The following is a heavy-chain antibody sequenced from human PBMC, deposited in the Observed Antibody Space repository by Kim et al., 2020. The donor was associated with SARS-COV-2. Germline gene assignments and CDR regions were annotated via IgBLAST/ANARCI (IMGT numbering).Heavy chain of an antibody. Sequence: SETLSLTCTVSGGSISSSSYYWGWIRQPPGKGLEWIGSIYYSGSTYYNPSLKSRVTISVDTYKNQFSLKLSSVTAADTAVYYCARYKGYCSGGSCYGTFDYWGQGTLVTVSS. V-gene: IGHV4-39*01. CDR1: GGSISSSSYY. J-gene: IGHJ4*02. CDR2: IYYSGST. CDR3: ARYKGYCSGGSCYGTFDY. D-gene: IGHD2-15*01.